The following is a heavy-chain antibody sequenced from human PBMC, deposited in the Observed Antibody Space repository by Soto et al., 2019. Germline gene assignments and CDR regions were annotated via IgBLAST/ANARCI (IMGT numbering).Heavy chain of an antibody. D-gene: IGHD2-15*01. CDR2: IYYSGST. CDR3: AREDGSGGSCYSNYGMDG. V-gene: IGHV4-59*01. J-gene: IGHJ6*02. Sequence: SETLSLTCTVSGGSISSYYWSWIRQPPGKGLEWIGYIYYSGSTNYNPSLKSRVAISVDTSKNQFSLKLSSVTAADTAVYYCAREDGSGGSCYSNYGMDGRGQGTTDTVSS. CDR1: GGSISSYY.